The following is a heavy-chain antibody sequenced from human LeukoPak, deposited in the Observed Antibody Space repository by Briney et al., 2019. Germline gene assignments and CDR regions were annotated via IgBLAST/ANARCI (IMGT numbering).Heavy chain of an antibody. J-gene: IGHJ4*02. CDR3: ARGRRVRGVIDY. D-gene: IGHD3-10*01. CDR2: INHSGSP. Sequence: SETLSLTCAVYGGSFSGYYWSWIRQPPGKGLEWIGEINHSGSPNYNTSLKSRVNISVETSKNQFSLKLSSVTAADTAVYYCARGRRVRGVIDYWGQGTLVTVSS. V-gene: IGHV4-34*01. CDR1: GGSFSGYY.